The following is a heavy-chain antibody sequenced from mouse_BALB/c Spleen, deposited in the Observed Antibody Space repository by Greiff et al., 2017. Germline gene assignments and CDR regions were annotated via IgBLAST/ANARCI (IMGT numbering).Heavy chain of an antibody. CDR3: ARTADYGSSFDAMDY. CDR2: ISTYYGDA. Sequence: QVQLQQSGAELVRPGVSVKISCKGSGYTFTDYAMHWVKQSHAKSLEWIGVISTYYGDASYNQKFKGKATMTVDKSSSTAYMELARLTSEDSAIYYCARTADYGSSFDAMDYWGQGTSVTVSS. V-gene: IGHV1S137*01. D-gene: IGHD1-1*01. J-gene: IGHJ4*01. CDR1: GYTFTDYA.